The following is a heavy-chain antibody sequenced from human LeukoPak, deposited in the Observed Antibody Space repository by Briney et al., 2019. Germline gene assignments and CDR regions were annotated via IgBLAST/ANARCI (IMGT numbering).Heavy chain of an antibody. D-gene: IGHD3-22*01. CDR3: AKQTSYDSSGYYSHAFDI. CDR1: GFTFSSYA. Sequence: GGSLRLSCAASGFTFSSYAMSWVRQAPGKGLEWVSAISGSGGSTYYADSVKGRFTISRDNSKNTLYLQMNSLRAEDTAVYYCAKQTSYDSSGYYSHAFDIWGQGTMVTVSS. J-gene: IGHJ3*02. CDR2: ISGSGGST. V-gene: IGHV3-23*01.